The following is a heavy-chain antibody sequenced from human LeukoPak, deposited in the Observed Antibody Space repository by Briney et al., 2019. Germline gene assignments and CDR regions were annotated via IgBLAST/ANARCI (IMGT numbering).Heavy chain of an antibody. CDR3: ARRVVALADAFDI. J-gene: IGHJ3*02. V-gene: IGHV5-51*01. CDR2: IYPGDSDT. D-gene: IGHD2-15*01. Sequence: GESLQISCKGSGYIFANNWIGWVRPMPGKGLEWMGIIYPGDSDTRYSPSFQGQVTMSADKSISTAYLQWSSLKASDTAMYYCARRVVALADAFDIWGQGTMVTVSS. CDR1: GYIFANNW.